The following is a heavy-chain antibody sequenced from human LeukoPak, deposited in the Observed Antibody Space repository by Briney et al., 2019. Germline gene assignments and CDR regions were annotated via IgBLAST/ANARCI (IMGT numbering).Heavy chain of an antibody. J-gene: IGHJ4*02. CDR2: ISGSDDST. Sequence: GGSLRLSCAASGFIFSNYAMSWVRQAPGKGLEWVSTISGSDDSTYYADSVRGRFTISRDNSKNTLYLQMNSLRAEDTAVYYCAKLAAAGTVDDWGQGTLVTVSS. CDR1: GFIFSNYA. D-gene: IGHD6-13*01. CDR3: AKLAAAGTVDD. V-gene: IGHV3-23*01.